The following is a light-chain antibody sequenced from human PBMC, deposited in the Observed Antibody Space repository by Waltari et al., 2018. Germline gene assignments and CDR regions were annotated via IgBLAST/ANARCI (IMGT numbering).Light chain of an antibody. CDR1: TRDVGTYDL. V-gene: IGLV2-23*02. Sequence: QSALTQPASVSGTPGQSITISCTGTTRDVGTYDLVSWYQHHPGKAPKLLICEVIKRPSGVSSRFSGSKSGSTASLIISGLQPDDEADYYCCSYAGRGTYVFGSGTKVTVL. CDR2: EVI. CDR3: CSYAGRGTYV. J-gene: IGLJ1*01.